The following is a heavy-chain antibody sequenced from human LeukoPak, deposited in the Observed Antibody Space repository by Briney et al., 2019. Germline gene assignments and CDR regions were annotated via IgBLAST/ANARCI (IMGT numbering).Heavy chain of an antibody. Sequence: GESLKISCKGSGYSFTSYCIGWVRQMPGKGLEWMGIIYPGDSDTRYSPSFQGQVTISADKSISTAYLQWSSLKASDTAMYYCARLSWGSSPGRIDAFDIWGQGTMVTVSS. CDR3: ARLSWGSSPGRIDAFDI. V-gene: IGHV5-51*01. CDR2: IYPGDSDT. J-gene: IGHJ3*02. D-gene: IGHD7-27*01. CDR1: GYSFTSYC.